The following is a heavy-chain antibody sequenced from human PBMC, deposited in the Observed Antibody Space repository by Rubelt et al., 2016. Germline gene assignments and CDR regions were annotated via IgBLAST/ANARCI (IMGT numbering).Heavy chain of an antibody. D-gene: IGHD4-17*01. J-gene: IGHJ4*02. CDR2: ISGSGGST. Sequence: PGGSLRLSCAASGFTFSSDSISWVRQAPGKGLEWVSAISGSGGSTHYADSVKGRFTISRDNSKNTLYLQMNSLRAEDTAVYYCASGRETVDYGDLIPNDYWGQGTLVTVSS. V-gene: IGHV3-23*01. CDR1: GFTFSSDS. CDR3: ASGRETVDYGDLIPNDY.